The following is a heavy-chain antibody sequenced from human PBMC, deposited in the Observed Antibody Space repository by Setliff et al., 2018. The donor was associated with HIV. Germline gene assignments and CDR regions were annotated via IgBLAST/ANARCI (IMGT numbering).Heavy chain of an antibody. J-gene: IGHJ4*02. CDR3: ARQLSNSFDY. V-gene: IGHV1-2*02. CDR2: ISPHSGGT. Sequence: ASVKVSCKASGYSFTDYFIHWVRQAPGRGLEWMGWISPHSGGTRTTRAFRGRVTMTRDTSINTAYMELSGVRSDDTAVYFCARQLSNSFDYWGQGTLVTVTS. D-gene: IGHD1-1*01. CDR1: GYSFTDYF.